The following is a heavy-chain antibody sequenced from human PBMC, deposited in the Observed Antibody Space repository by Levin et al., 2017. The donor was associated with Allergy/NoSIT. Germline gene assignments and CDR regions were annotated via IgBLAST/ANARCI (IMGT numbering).Heavy chain of an antibody. V-gene: IGHV3-23*01. D-gene: IGHD3-22*01. J-gene: IGHJ4*02. CDR1: GFTFSTNA. CDR2: TSGSGDTT. CDR3: AKVPRSGYYFFES. Sequence: GASVKVSCAASGFTFSTNAMSWVRQAPGKGLEWVSSTSGSGDTTYYADSVKGRFTISRDNSKNTLYLEMLSLRAEDTAVYYCAKVPRSGYYFFESWGQGTLVTVSS.